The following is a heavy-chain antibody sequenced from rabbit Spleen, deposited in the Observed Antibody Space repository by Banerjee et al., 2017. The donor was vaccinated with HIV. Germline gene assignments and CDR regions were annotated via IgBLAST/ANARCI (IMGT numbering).Heavy chain of an antibody. D-gene: IGHD1-1*01. CDR2: IDAGSSGFT. J-gene: IGHJ6*01. Sequence: QEQLEESGGDLVKPGSSLTLTCTASGVSFSISSYMCWVRQAPGKGLEWIACIDAGSSGFTYFATWAQGRFTISKISSTTVTLQMTRLTAADTATYFCARDTSSSFSSYGMDLWAQGPSSPS. CDR3: ARDTSSSFSSYGMDL. V-gene: IGHV1S45*01. CDR1: GVSFSISSY.